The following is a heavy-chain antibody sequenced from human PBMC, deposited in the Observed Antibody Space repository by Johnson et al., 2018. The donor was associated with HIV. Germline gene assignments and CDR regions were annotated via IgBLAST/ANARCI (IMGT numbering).Heavy chain of an antibody. CDR1: GFSFSDYY. CDR3: ARDQKIHVWSDAFDI. D-gene: IGHD5-18*01. J-gene: IGHJ3*02. CDR2: ISSSGSTI. V-gene: IGHV3-11*04. Sequence: QVQLVESGGGLVKPGGSVRLSCAASGFSFSDYYMSWIRQAPGKGLEWVSYISSSGSTIYYADSVKGRFTISRDNAKKSLYLQMNSLRAEDTAVYYFARDQKIHVWSDAFDIWGQGTMVTVSS.